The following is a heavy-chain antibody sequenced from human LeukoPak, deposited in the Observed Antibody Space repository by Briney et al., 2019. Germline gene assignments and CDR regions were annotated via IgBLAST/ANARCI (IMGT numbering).Heavy chain of an antibody. CDR1: GGSISSYY. CDR3: ARWAMVRGVIRWFDP. CDR2: IYYSGST. V-gene: IGHV4-59*01. J-gene: IGHJ5*02. Sequence: SETLSLTCTVSGGSISSYYWSWLRQPPGKGLEWIGYIYYSGSTNYNPSLKSRVTISVDTSKNQFSLKLSSVTAADTAVYYCARWAMVRGVIRWFDPWGQGTLVTVSS. D-gene: IGHD3-10*01.